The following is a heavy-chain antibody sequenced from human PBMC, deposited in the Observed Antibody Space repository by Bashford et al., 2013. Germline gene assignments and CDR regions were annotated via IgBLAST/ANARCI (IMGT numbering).Heavy chain of an antibody. D-gene: IGHD6-25*01. CDR3: ARALSSSDYMWFDP. J-gene: IGHJ5*02. CDR2: INPNSGGT. V-gene: IGHV1-2*06. Sequence: ASVKGSPARASGYTFTGYYMHWVRQAPGQGLEWMGRINPNSGGTNYAQKFQGRVTMTRDTSISTAYMELSRLRSDDTAVYYCARALSSSDYMWFDPWGQGSLVTVSS. CDR1: GYTFTGYY.